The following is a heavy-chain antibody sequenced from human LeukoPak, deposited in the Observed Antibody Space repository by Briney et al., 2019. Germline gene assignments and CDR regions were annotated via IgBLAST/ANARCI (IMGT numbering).Heavy chain of an antibody. CDR1: GGSISSYY. CDR3: ARGASYTSTSYFFDY. J-gene: IGHJ4*02. CDR2: MYTSGST. D-gene: IGHD6-13*01. V-gene: IGHV4-4*07. Sequence: PSETLSLTCSVSGGSISSYYWSWIRQPAGKQPEWIGRMYTSGSTYYNPSLKSRVTTSLDTSKNQFSLKLSSVTAADTAMYYCARGASYTSTSYFFDYWGQGILVTVSS.